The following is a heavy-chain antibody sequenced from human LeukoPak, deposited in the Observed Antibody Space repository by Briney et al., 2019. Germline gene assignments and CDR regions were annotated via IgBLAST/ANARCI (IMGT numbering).Heavy chain of an antibody. Sequence: GGSLTLTCTASGFTFSSYAMSWVRQAPGRGREWVSGISDSGEITFYADSVKGRLTTTRDNTENTLYLQMNSLRAENTAVYYCARTTYYDDTRDYYWDYWGQGTLVTVSS. CDR1: GFTFSSYA. V-gene: IGHV3-23*01. CDR3: ARTTYYDDTRDYYWDY. D-gene: IGHD3-22*01. CDR2: ISDSGEIT. J-gene: IGHJ4*02.